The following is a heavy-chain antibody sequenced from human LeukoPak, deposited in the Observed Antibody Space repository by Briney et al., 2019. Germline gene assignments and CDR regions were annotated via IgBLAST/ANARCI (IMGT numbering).Heavy chain of an antibody. V-gene: IGHV3-23*01. D-gene: IGHD3-3*01. CDR2: ISGSGGRT. CDR3: TVYDFWSGYFDY. Sequence: GGSLRLSCAASGFTFSSYAMSWVRQAPGKGLEWVSAISGSGGRTNYADSVKGRFTISRDNSKNTLYLQMNSLRAEDTAVYYCTVYDFWSGYFDYWGQGTLVTVSS. J-gene: IGHJ4*02. CDR1: GFTFSSYA.